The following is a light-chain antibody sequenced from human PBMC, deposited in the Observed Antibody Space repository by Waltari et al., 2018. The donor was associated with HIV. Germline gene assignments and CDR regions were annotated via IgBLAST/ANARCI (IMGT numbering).Light chain of an antibody. CDR1: QSVLYSSNNKNY. CDR2: GAS. CDR3: QQYYTTPRT. V-gene: IGKV4-1*01. J-gene: IGKJ1*01. Sequence: DFVMTQSPDSLAVSLGERATIHCKSSQSVLYSSNNKNYLAWYQQKPGQPPKLLIYGASTRESGVPDRFTGTGSGTDFTLNISSLQAEDVAVYYCQQYYTTPRTFGQGTKVVIK.